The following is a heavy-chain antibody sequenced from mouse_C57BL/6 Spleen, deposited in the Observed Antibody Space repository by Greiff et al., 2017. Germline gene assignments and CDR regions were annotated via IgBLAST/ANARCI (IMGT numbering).Heavy chain of an antibody. Sequence: QVQLQQPGAELVRPGSSVKLSCKASGYTFTSYWMHWVKQRPIQGLEWIGNIDPSDSETNYNQKFKDKATLTVDKSSSTAYMQLSSLTSEDSAVYYCARGGSLAYWGQGTLGTVSA. V-gene: IGHV1-52*01. CDR2: IDPSDSET. D-gene: IGHD1-1*01. J-gene: IGHJ3*01. CDR1: GYTFTSYW. CDR3: ARGGSLAY.